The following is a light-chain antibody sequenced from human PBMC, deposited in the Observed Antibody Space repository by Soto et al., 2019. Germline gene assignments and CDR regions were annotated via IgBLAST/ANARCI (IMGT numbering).Light chain of an antibody. CDR1: SSDVGSYNL. CDR2: EGS. Sequence: QSALTQPSSVSGSPGQSITTSCTGTSSDVGSYNLVSWYQQHPGKAPKLMIYEGSKRPSGVSNRFSGSKSGNTASLTISGLQAEEEADYYCSSYAGSSSYVFGTGTKVTVL. V-gene: IGLV2-23*01. CDR3: SSYAGSSSYV. J-gene: IGLJ1*01.